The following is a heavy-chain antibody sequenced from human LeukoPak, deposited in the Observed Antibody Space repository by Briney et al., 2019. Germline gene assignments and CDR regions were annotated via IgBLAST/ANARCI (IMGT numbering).Heavy chain of an antibody. V-gene: IGHV3-30*02. Sequence: GGSLRLSCAASGFTFSSYGMHWVRQAPGKGLEWVAFIRYDGSNKYYADSVKGRFTISRDNSKNTLYLQMNSLRAEDTAVYYCAKDFTYCGGDCYYYYGMDVWGQGTTVTVSS. CDR3: AKDFTYCGGDCYYYYGMDV. D-gene: IGHD2-21*02. CDR2: IRYDGSNK. CDR1: GFTFSSYG. J-gene: IGHJ6*02.